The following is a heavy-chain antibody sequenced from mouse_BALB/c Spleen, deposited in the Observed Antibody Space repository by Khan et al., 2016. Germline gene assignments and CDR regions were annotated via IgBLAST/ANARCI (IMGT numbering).Heavy chain of an antibody. Sequence: EVELVESGGGLVKPGGSLKLSCAASGFTFSSYAMSWVRQTPEKRLEWVASISSGGSTYYPASVKGRFTISRDNARNILYLQMSSLRSEDTAMYYCARGYYDYGDWGQGTTLTVSS. CDR1: GFTFSSYA. CDR2: ISSGGST. J-gene: IGHJ2*01. CDR3: ARGYYDYGD. V-gene: IGHV5-6-5*01. D-gene: IGHD2-4*01.